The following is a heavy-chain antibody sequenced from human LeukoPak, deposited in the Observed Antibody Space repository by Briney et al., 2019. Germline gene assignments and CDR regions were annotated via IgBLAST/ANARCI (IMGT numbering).Heavy chain of an antibody. CDR2: INPKNGGT. CDR1: GYTFSDHY. J-gene: IGHJ6*03. D-gene: IGHD3-3*01. Sequence: ASVKVSCKPSGYTFSDHYMHWVRQAPGQGLEWMAWINPKNGGTTYAPKFQGRVTLTRDTSISTFYMELSRLTSDDTAVYYRARGGGGDFWSRDYYMDVWGKGTTVTVS. CDR3: ARGGGGDFWSRDYYMDV. V-gene: IGHV1-2*02.